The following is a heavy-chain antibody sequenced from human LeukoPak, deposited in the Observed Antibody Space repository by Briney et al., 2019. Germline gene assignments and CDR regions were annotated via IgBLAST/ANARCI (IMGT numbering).Heavy chain of an antibody. CDR3: ARGDLYDGGGRNWFDP. J-gene: IGHJ5*02. Sequence: PSETLSLTCTVSGDSMRSFYWSFIRQPAGKGLEWKGRIHTSGTTWYNASLKSRVAMPVDTSKNQFSLRLTSVTAADTAVYYCARGDLYDGGGRNWFDPWGQGTLVTVSS. CDR2: IHTSGTT. V-gene: IGHV4-4*07. D-gene: IGHD3-16*01. CDR1: GDSMRSFY.